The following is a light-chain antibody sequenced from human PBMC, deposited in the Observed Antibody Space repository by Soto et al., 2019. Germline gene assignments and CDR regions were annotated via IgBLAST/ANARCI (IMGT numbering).Light chain of an antibody. Sequence: QSALTQPPSVSGAPGQRVTISCTGSGSNIGAGYDVHWYQQLPGTAPNLLIFANINRPSGVPDRFSGSKSGTSASLAITGLRAEDEADYYCQSYDSSPSGYVFGTGTKVTVL. CDR1: GSNIGAGYD. J-gene: IGLJ1*01. V-gene: IGLV1-40*01. CDR2: ANI. CDR3: QSYDSSPSGYV.